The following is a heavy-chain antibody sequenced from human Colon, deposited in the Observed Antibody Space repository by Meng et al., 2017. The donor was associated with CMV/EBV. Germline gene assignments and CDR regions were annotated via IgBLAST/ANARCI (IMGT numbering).Heavy chain of an antibody. CDR1: SSFPDYY. Sequence: SSFPDYYIHWVRQAPGQGLEWMGWINPNSGDTIYPQKFQGRVAMTTDTSINTAYMELTSLRSDDTAVYYCARDGDHYCSSISCWFDPWGQGTLVTVSS. CDR3: ARDGDHYCSSISCWFDP. CDR2: INPNSGDT. D-gene: IGHD2-2*01. V-gene: IGHV1-2*02. J-gene: IGHJ5*02.